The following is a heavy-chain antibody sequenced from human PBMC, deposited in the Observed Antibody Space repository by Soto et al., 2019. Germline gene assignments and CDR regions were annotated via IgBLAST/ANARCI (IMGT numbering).Heavy chain of an antibody. CDR3: ARDLGATGYYYGLDV. Sequence: PSETLSLTCGVYGGSFSGYYWTWIRQPPGKGLEWIGEINHSGSTNYNPSLKSRVTISVDTSKNQFSLKLSSVTAADTAVYYCARDLGATGYYYGLDVWGQGTTVTVSS. CDR2: INHSGST. V-gene: IGHV4-34*01. J-gene: IGHJ6*02. D-gene: IGHD1-26*01. CDR1: GGSFSGYY.